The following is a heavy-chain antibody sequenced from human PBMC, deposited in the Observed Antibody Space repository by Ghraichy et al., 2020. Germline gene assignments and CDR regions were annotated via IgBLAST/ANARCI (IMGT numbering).Heavy chain of an antibody. CDR3: CFGEPPLGG. D-gene: IGHD3-16*01. CDR1: GYSISSGYY. Sequence: SETLSLTCTVSGYSISSGYYWGWIRQTPGKGLEWIGSISHSGSTYYNPSLKSRVTISVDTSKNQFSLKLSSVTAADTAVYYWCFGEPPLGGWGQGTLVTVS. V-gene: IGHV4-38-2*02. CDR2: ISHSGST. J-gene: IGHJ4*02.